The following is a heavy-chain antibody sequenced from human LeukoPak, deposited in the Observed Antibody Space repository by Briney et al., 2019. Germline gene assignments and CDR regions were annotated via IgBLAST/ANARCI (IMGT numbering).Heavy chain of an antibody. CDR1: GGSISSSSYY. CDR3: ARRPRYFDWPPFDY. V-gene: IGHV4-39*07. Sequence: SETLSLTCTVSGGSISSSSYYWGWIRQPPGKGLEWIGSIYYSGSTYYNPSLKGRVTISVDTSKNQFSLKLSSVTAADTAVYYCARRPRYFDWPPFDYWGQGTLVTVSS. J-gene: IGHJ4*02. D-gene: IGHD3-9*01. CDR2: IYYSGST.